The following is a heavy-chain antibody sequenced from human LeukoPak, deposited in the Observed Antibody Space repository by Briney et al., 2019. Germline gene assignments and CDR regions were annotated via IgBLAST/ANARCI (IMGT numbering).Heavy chain of an antibody. Sequence: SETLSLTCAVYGGSFSGYYWSWIRQPPGKGLEWIGEINHSGSTNYNPSLKSRVTISVDTPKNQFSLKLSSVTAADTAVYYCARIRYSSSSIFDYWGQGTLVTVSS. CDR2: INHSGST. V-gene: IGHV4-34*01. CDR1: GGSFSGYY. J-gene: IGHJ4*02. CDR3: ARIRYSSSSIFDY. D-gene: IGHD6-6*01.